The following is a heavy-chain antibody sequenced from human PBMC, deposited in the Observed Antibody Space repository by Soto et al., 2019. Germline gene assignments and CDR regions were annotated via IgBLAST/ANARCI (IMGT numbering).Heavy chain of an antibody. D-gene: IGHD3-22*01. V-gene: IGHV3-23*01. Sequence: EVQLLESGGDLIQPGGSLRLSCAASGFTFNIYAMTWVRQAPGKGLEWVSAISRYGDFTYYADSVEGRVTISRDNSKNTLYLQMNSLRAEDTAVYYCAKDRYLDHDSRGYLFDNWGQGTLVTVSS. CDR2: ISRYGDFT. CDR3: AKDRYLDHDSRGYLFDN. CDR1: GFTFNIYA. J-gene: IGHJ4*02.